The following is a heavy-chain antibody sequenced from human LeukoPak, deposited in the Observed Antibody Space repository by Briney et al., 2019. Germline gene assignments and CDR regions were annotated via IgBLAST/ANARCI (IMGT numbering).Heavy chain of an antibody. D-gene: IGHD3-16*01. V-gene: IGHV3-7*01. CDR1: GINNYW. CDR3: ATDLNWVSH. Sequence: GGSLRLSCIGSGINNYWMTWVRQAPGKGLESVANINKDGSEKYYLDSVKGRITISRDNIKNSVFLQINSLRAEDTGIYYCATDLNWVSHWGQGTLVTVSS. CDR2: INKDGSEK. J-gene: IGHJ4*02.